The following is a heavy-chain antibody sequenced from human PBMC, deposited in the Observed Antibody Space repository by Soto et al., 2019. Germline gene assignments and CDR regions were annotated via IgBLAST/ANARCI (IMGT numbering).Heavy chain of an antibody. Sequence: SESLSLTCTVSGGSISSYYWSWIRQPPGKGLEWIGYIYYSGSTNYNPSLKSRVTISVDTSKNQFSLKLSSVTAADTAVYYCARAGITMVRGVRYYYYYGMDVWGQGTTVT. V-gene: IGHV4-59*08. CDR2: IYYSGST. CDR1: GGSISSYY. D-gene: IGHD3-10*01. CDR3: ARAGITMVRGVRYYYYYGMDV. J-gene: IGHJ6*02.